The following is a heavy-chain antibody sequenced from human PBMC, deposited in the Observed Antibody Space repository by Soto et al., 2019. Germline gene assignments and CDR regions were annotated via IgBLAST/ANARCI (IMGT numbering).Heavy chain of an antibody. CDR2: INAGNSNT. Sequence: ASVKVSCKASGYTFTSYAMHWVRQAPGQRLEWMGWINAGNSNTKYSQKFQGRVSITRDTSASTAYMELSSLRSEDTAVYYCASEGYQRSFLRFDPWGQGTLVTVSS. CDR3: ASEGYQRSFLRFDP. V-gene: IGHV1-3*01. D-gene: IGHD2-2*01. CDR1: GYTFTSYA. J-gene: IGHJ5*02.